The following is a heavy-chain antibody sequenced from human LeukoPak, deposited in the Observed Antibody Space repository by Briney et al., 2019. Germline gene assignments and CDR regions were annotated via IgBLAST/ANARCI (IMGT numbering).Heavy chain of an antibody. Sequence: PSETLSLTCTVSGGSISSYYWSWIRQSPGKGLEWIGYIYYSGSTNYNPSLKSRVTISVDTSENQFSLKLNSVTAADTAVYYCARHGSGYGGMTYWGQGTLVSVSS. CDR2: IYYSGST. J-gene: IGHJ4*02. CDR3: ARHGSGYGGMTY. D-gene: IGHD4-23*01. CDR1: GGSISSYY. V-gene: IGHV4-59*08.